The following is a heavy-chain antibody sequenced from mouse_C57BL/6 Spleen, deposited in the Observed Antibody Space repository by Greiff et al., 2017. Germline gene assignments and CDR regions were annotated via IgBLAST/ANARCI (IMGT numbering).Heavy chain of an antibody. Sequence: EVKLVESGGGLVKPGGSLKLSCAASGFTFSSYAMSWVRQTPEKRLEWVATISDGGSYTYYPDNVKGRFTISRDNAKNNLYLQMSHLKSEDTAMYYCARDEGYDYDVEDYFDYWGQGTTLTVSS. CDR2: ISDGGSYT. CDR3: ARDEGYDYDVEDYFDY. D-gene: IGHD2-4*01. J-gene: IGHJ2*01. CDR1: GFTFSSYA. V-gene: IGHV5-4*01.